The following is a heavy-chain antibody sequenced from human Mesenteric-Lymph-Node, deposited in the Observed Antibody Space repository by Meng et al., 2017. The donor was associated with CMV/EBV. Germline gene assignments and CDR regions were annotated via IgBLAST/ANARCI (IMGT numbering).Heavy chain of an antibody. CDR3: ARPELPQFYDSGAYLGPSYHAFDV. CDR1: GFTFTSSA. CDR2: IVVGSGNT. D-gene: IGHD3-22*01. J-gene: IGHJ3*01. V-gene: IGHV1-58*01. Sequence: SVKVSCKASGFTFTSSAVQWVRQARGQRLEWIGWIVVGSGNTNYAQKFQERVTITRDMSTSTAYMELSSLRSEDTAVYYCARPELPQFYDSGAYLGPSYHAFDVWGQGTMVTVSS.